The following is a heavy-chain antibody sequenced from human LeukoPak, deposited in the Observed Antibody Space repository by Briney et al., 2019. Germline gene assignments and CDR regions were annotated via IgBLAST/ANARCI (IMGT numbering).Heavy chain of an antibody. Sequence: ASVTVSCKASGYTFSIYGISWVRQAPGQGLEWMGWISAYNDNTNYAQKFQGRVTVTTDTSTSTAYMELRSLRSDDTAVYFCARDGVPAAVSCPGRFDPWGQGTLVTVSS. CDR3: ARDGVPAAVSCPGRFDP. J-gene: IGHJ5*02. CDR1: GYTFSIYG. D-gene: IGHD2-2*01. V-gene: IGHV1-18*01. CDR2: ISAYNDNT.